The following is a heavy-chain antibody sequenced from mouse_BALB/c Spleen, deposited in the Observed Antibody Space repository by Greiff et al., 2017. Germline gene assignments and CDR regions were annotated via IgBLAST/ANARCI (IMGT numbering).Heavy chain of an antibody. CDR1: GFTFSSFG. V-gene: IGHV5-17*02. CDR3: ARRYYGSSYGYFDV. D-gene: IGHD1-1*01. J-gene: IGHJ1*01. Sequence: EVHLVESGGGLVQPGGSRKLSCAASGFTFSSFGMHWVRQAPEKGLEWVAYISSGSSTIYYADTVKGRFTISRDNPKNTLFLQMTSLRSEDTAMYYCARRYYGSSYGYFDVWGAGTTVTVSS. CDR2: ISSGSSTI.